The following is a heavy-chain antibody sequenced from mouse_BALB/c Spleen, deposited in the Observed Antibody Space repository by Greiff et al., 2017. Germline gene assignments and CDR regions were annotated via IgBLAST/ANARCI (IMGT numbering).Heavy chain of an antibody. CDR2: ISNGGGST. J-gene: IGHJ4*01. V-gene: IGHV5-12-2*01. CDR3: ARRGDYGSSYDYAMDY. D-gene: IGHD1-1*01. CDR1: GFTFSSYT. Sequence: DVMLVESGGGLVQPGGSLKLSCAASGFTFSSYTMSWVRQTPEKRLEWVAYISNGGGSTYYPDTVKGRFTISRDNAKNTLYLQMSSLKSEDTAMYYCARRGDYGSSYDYAMDYWGQGTSVTVSS.